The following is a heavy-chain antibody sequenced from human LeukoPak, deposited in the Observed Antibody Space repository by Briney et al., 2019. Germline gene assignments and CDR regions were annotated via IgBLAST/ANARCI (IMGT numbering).Heavy chain of an antibody. CDR3: ASSRYSGSYSLDY. CDR1: XFTVXSXX. Sequence: XXXAAXXFTVXSXXMSWVRXAPGXXLXXVSVIYSGGSTYYADSVKGRFTISRDNSKNTLYLQMNSLRAEDTAVYYCASSRYSGSYSLDYWGQGTLVTVSS. V-gene: IGHV3-53*01. CDR2: IYSGGST. D-gene: IGHD1-26*01. J-gene: IGHJ4*02.